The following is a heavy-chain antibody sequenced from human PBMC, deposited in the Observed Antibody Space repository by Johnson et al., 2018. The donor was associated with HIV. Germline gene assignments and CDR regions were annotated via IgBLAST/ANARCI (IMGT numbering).Heavy chain of an antibody. CDR2: VSGSGGST. V-gene: IGHV3-23*04. CDR1: GFTFSDSY. J-gene: IGHJ3*02. D-gene: IGHD3-3*01. CDR3: STVGDDLGGSFLGHDAFDM. Sequence: VQLVESGGGLVRPGESLRLSCVASGFTFSDSYMNWVRQAPGKGLEWVSAVSGSGGSTYYADSVKGRFTISRDDSKNMLYLQMKRLKTEDTAVYYCSTVGDDLGGSFLGHDAFDMWGQGTMVTVSS.